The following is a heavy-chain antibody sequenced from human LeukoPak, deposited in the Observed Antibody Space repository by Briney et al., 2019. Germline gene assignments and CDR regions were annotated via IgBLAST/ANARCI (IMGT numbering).Heavy chain of an antibody. CDR2: IKRDGSEK. J-gene: IGHJ4*02. D-gene: IGHD3-3*01. CDR3: AKDGTFYDFWSGYYDY. V-gene: IGHV3-7*03. CDR1: GFTFSNYW. Sequence: PGGSLRLSCAASGFTFSNYWMSWVRQAPGKGLEWVANIKRDGSEKYYADSVKGRFTISRDNSKNTLYLQMNSLRAEDTAVYYCAKDGTFYDFWSGYYDYWGQGTLVTVSS.